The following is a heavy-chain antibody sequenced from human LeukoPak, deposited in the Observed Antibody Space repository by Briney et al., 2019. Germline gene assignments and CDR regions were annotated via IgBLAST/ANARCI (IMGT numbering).Heavy chain of an antibody. J-gene: IGHJ4*02. D-gene: IGHD2-15*01. CDR1: GGSISSHY. Sequence: SETLSLTCTVSGGSISSHYWSWIRQPPGKGLEWIAYIYNSGSTNYSPSLKSRVTISLDTSKKRFSLKLSSVTAADTAVYYCARHVSGGYFDYWGQGTLVTISA. CDR2: IYNSGST. CDR3: ARHVSGGYFDY. V-gene: IGHV4-59*08.